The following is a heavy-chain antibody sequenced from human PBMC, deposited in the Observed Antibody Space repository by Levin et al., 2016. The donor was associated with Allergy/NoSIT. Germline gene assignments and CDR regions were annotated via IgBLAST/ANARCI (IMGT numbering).Heavy chain of an antibody. V-gene: IGHV1-2*02. D-gene: IGHD1-14*01. CDR3: AREESTVSGAFDI. CDR2: INPNSGGT. J-gene: IGHJ3*02. Sequence: WVRQAPGQGLEWMGWINPNSGGTNYAQKFQGRVTMTRDTSISTAYMELSRLRSDDTAVYYCAREESTVSGAFDIWGQGTMVTVSS.